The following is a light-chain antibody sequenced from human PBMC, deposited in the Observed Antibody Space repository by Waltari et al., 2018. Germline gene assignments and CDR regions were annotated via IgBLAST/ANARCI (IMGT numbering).Light chain of an antibody. CDR1: ASNIGGNL. Sequence: QSVLTQPPSASGTPGQSVTISCSGGASNIGGNLVNWYQQPPGKAPKLLIYRSYRLPSGVPDRLSGSKSGTSASRAISGLQAEDEADYFCASWDDSLNGHWVFGGGTKVTVL. CDR3: ASWDDSLNGHWV. CDR2: RSY. J-gene: IGLJ3*02. V-gene: IGLV1-44*01.